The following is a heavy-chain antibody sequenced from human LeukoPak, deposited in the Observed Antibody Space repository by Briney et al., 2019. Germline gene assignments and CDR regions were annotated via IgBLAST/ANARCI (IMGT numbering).Heavy chain of an antibody. CDR1: GFTFSSYA. CDR2: ISGSGGST. J-gene: IGHJ4*02. D-gene: IGHD3-10*01. Sequence: GRSLRLSCAASGFTFSSYAMSWVRQAPGKGLEWVSAISGSGGSTYYADSVKGRFTISRDNSKNTLYLQMNSLRAEDTAVYYCASNRRDYYGSGSYYMVYWGQGTLVTVSS. CDR3: ASNRRDYYGSGSYYMVY. V-gene: IGHV3-23*01.